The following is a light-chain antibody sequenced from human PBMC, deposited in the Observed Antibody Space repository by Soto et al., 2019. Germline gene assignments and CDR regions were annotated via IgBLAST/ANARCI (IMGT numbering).Light chain of an antibody. CDR1: SSNIGAGYD. V-gene: IGLV1-40*01. J-gene: IGLJ3*02. CDR2: GNS. Sequence: QSVLTQPPSVSGAPGQRVTISCTGSSSNIGAGYDVHWYQQLPGTAPKLLIYGNSNRPSGVPDRFSGSKSGTSASLAITGLQAEDEADYYCQSYDNRLSGSGVFGGGTKVTVL. CDR3: QSYDNRLSGSGV.